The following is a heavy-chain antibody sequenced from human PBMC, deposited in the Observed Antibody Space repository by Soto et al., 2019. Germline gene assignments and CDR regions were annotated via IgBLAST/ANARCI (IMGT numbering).Heavy chain of an antibody. CDR3: AREIVNAGGTDYFDP. J-gene: IGHJ5*02. Sequence: SETLSLTCGVSGGTVASSHWWSWVRQSPGGGLEWIGNVYHTGATNFNPSLQSRVTISVDKSNNQFSLRLNSLTAEDTAEYFFAREIVNAGGTDYFDPSGPGTLVSVSS. CDR1: GGTVASSHW. CDR2: VYHTGAT. D-gene: IGHD1-26*01. V-gene: IGHV4-4*02.